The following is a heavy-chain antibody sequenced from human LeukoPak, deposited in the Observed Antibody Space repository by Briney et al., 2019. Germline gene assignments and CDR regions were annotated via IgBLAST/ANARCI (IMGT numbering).Heavy chain of an antibody. D-gene: IGHD3-3*01. CDR1: GFTFSDYY. Sequence: GGSLRLSCAASGFTFSDYYMSWIRQVPGKGLEWVSYIGLTDTTIYYADSLKGRFAISRDNAKNSLYLHTHSLRAEDTAVYYCAKEGLRFLEWPLDYWGQGTLVTVSS. V-gene: IGHV3-11*01. CDR2: IGLTDTTI. J-gene: IGHJ4*02. CDR3: AKEGLRFLEWPLDY.